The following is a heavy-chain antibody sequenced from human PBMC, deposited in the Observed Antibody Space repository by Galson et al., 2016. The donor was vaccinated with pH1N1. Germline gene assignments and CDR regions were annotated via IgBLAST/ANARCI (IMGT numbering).Heavy chain of an antibody. Sequence: SLRLSCAASGFTFSRYWMSWVRRAPGKGLEWVANIKQDGSEKNYVDSVKGRFTASRGNAKNSLYPQMNSLRGGDTAVYYCARDRGCLSVTTSAFHMWGQGTMVSVSS. CDR2: IKQDGSEK. V-gene: IGHV3-7*03. J-gene: IGHJ3*02. CDR3: ARDRGCLSVTTSAFHM. CDR1: GFTFSRYW. D-gene: IGHD4-17*01.